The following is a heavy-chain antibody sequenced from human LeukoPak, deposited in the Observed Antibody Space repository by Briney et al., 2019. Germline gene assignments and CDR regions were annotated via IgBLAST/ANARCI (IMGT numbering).Heavy chain of an antibody. Sequence: SQTLSLTCTVSGGSISSGSYYWSWIRQPAGKGLEWVGRIYTSGSTNYNPSLKSRVTISVDTSKNQFSLKLSSVTAADTAVYYCARGQGAARYNWFDPWGQGTLVTVSS. CDR3: ARGQGAARYNWFDP. D-gene: IGHD6-6*01. CDR2: IYTSGST. V-gene: IGHV4-61*02. CDR1: GGSISSGSYY. J-gene: IGHJ5*02.